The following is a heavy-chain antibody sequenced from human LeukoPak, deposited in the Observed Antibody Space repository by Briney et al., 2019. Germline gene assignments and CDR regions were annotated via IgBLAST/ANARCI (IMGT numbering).Heavy chain of an antibody. CDR1: GYTFTGYY. D-gene: IGHD1-26*01. CDR3: ARRGDYYYYYGMDV. CDR2: INTNTGNP. J-gene: IGHJ6*02. Sequence: ASVKVSCKASGYTFTGYYMHWVRQAPGQGLEWMGRINTNTGNPTYAQGFTGRFVFSLDTSVSTAYLQISSLKAEDTAVYYCARRGDYYYYYGMDVWGQGTTVTVSS. V-gene: IGHV7-4-1*02.